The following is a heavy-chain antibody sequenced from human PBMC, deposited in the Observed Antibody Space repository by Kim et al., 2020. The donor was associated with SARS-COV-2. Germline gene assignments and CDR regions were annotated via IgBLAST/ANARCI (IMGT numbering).Heavy chain of an antibody. Sequence: SETLSLTCIVSGDFISIDSHHWGWISQAPGKGMEWIGSIFYSGSTSYNPSLESRVTMSVDTSKNQFSLKLTSVTAADTAVYYCAKLAVVGWPTHDYWGQGTLVSVSS. CDR1: GDFISIDSHH. J-gene: IGHJ4*02. CDR3: AKLAVVGWPTHDY. D-gene: IGHD1-26*01. V-gene: IGHV4-39*01. CDR2: IFYSGST.